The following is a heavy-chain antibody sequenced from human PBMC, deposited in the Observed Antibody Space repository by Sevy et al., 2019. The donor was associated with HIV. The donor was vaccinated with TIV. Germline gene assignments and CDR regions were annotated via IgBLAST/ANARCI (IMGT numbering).Heavy chain of an antibody. V-gene: IGHV1-18*01. D-gene: IGHD3-10*01. J-gene: IGHJ5*02. CDR1: GYTFDSYG. CDR2: IGPYNGNI. Sequence: GASVKVSCKASGYTFDSYGISWVRQAPGQGLEWMGWIGPYNGNIKYAQNIQDRVTMTTDLSTSTAYMELRSLRSDDTAVYFCARISTPRGQFNWFDPWGQGTLVTVSS. CDR3: ARISTPRGQFNWFDP.